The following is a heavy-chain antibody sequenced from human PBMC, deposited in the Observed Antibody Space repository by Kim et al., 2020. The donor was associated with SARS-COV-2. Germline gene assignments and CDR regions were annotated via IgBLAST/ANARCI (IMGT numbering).Heavy chain of an antibody. Sequence: SETLSLTYTVSGGSISSCGYYWSWIRQHPGKGLEWIGYIDSIGSTYYNPSLKSLVTISVDTSKNQFSLKLSSVTAADTAVYYCARDRSYGDNKLDYFDY. CDR2: IDSIGST. V-gene: IGHV4-31*01. CDR1: GGSISSCGYY. D-gene: IGHD4-17*01. CDR3: ARDRSYGDNKLDYFDY. J-gene: IGHJ4*01.